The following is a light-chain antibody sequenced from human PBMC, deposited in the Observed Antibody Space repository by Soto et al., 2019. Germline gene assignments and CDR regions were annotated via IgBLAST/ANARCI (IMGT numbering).Light chain of an antibody. V-gene: IGLV2-8*01. CDR3: SSYAASKTLV. CDR2: EVT. CDR1: SSDVGGYNY. J-gene: IGLJ3*02. Sequence: QSVLTQPPSASGSPGQSVTISCTGTSSDVGGYNYVSWYQQHPGKAPKLLIYEVTKRPSGVPDRFSGSKSGNTASLTVSGLQADDEPDYYCSSYAASKTLVFGGGTKVTVL.